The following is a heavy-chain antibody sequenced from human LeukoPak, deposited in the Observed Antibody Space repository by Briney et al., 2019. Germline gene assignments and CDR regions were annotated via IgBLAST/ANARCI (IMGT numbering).Heavy chain of an antibody. V-gene: IGHV3-48*04. Sequence: GGSLRLSCAASGFTFSGYNMNWVRQAPGKGLEWVAFIRSSGSLIYYAESVKGRFTISRDNSRNSLYLQMNSLRVEDTAVYYCARDPVLGYCSGGSWYPNWFDPWGQGTLVTVSS. J-gene: IGHJ5*02. CDR2: IRSSGSLI. CDR1: GFTFSGYN. CDR3: ARDPVLGYCSGGSWYPNWFDP. D-gene: IGHD2-15*01.